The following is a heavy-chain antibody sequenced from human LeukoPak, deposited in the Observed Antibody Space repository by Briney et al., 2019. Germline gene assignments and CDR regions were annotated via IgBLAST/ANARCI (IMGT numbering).Heavy chain of an antibody. J-gene: IGHJ6*04. CDR2: INHSGST. CDR3: ARVGWFGKGYYYGMDV. Sequence: SETLSLTCAAYGGAFSGYYWSWIRQPPGKGLEWSGEINHSGSTNYNPSLKSRVTISVDTSKNQFSLKLSSVTAADTAVYYCARVGWFGKGYYYGMDVWGKGTTVTVSS. V-gene: IGHV4-34*01. D-gene: IGHD3-10*01. CDR1: GGAFSGYY.